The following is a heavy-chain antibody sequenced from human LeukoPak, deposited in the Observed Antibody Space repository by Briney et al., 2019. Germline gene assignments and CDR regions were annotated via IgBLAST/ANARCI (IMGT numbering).Heavy chain of an antibody. V-gene: IGHV3-21*01. J-gene: IGHJ3*02. Sequence: PGGSLRLSCAASGFTFSSYSMNWVRQAPGKGLEWVSSISSSSSYIYYADSVKGRLTISRDNAKNSLYLQMNSLRAEDTAVYYCAGEGTTGDAFDIWGQGTMVTVSS. CDR2: ISSSSSYI. D-gene: IGHD4-17*01. CDR3: AGEGTTGDAFDI. CDR1: GFTFSSYS.